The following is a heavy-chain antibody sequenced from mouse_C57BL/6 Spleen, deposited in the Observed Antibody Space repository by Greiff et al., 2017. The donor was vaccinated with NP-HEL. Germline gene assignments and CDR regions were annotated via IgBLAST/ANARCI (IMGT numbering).Heavy chain of an antibody. Sequence: EVQLQQSGPELVKPGASVKISCKASGYTFTDYYMNWVKQSHGKSLEWIGDINPNNGGTSYNQKFKGKATLTVDKSSSTAYMELRSLTSEDSAVYYCARLTEGSLYYGSSYGYWGQGTTLTVSS. J-gene: IGHJ2*01. D-gene: IGHD1-1*01. V-gene: IGHV1-26*01. CDR2: INPNNGGT. CDR1: GYTFTDYY. CDR3: ARLTEGSLYYGSSYGY.